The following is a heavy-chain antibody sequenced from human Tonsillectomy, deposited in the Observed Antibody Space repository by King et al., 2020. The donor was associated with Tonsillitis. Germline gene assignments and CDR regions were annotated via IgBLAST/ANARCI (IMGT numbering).Heavy chain of an antibody. Sequence: VQLVESGGGLVQPGGSLRLSCAASGFTFSTYVMNWVRHAPGKGLEWVSGIGCTGSSADYADSVKGRFTIARDNSEHTLHLQMNSLRAEDTAVYYCAKRVGDFENYYYYAMDVGGQGTSVTVSS. CDR2: IGCTGSSA. V-gene: IGHV3-23*04. D-gene: IGHD3-10*01. J-gene: IGHJ6*02. CDR3: AKRVGDFENYYYYAMDV. CDR1: GFTFSTYV.